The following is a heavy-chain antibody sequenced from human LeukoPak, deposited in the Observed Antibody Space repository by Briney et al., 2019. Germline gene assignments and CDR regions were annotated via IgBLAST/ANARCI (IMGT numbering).Heavy chain of an antibody. Sequence: SETLSLTCTVSGGSISSSSYYWSWIRQPAGKGLEWIGRIYTSGSTNYNPSLKSRVTMSVDTSKNQFSLKLSSVTAADTAVYYCARSRIAVAVGWELFDYWGQGTLVTVSS. V-gene: IGHV4-61*02. CDR2: IYTSGST. CDR1: GGSISSSSYY. J-gene: IGHJ4*02. CDR3: ARSRIAVAVGWELFDY. D-gene: IGHD6-19*01.